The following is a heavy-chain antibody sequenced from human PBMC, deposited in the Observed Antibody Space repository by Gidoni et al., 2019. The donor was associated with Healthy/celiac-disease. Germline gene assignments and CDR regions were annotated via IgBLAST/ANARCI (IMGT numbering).Heavy chain of an antibody. V-gene: IGHV3-30*18. Sequence: QVQLVESGGGVVQPGRSLRLSCAASGFPFSSYGMHWVRQAPGKGLEWVAVISYDGSNKYYADSVKGRFTISRDNSKNTLYLQMNSLRAEDTAVYYCAKDWYSSSWYVMFARHDAFDIWGQGTMVTVSS. CDR3: AKDWYSSSWYVMFARHDAFDI. J-gene: IGHJ3*02. CDR2: ISYDGSNK. D-gene: IGHD6-13*01. CDR1: GFPFSSYG.